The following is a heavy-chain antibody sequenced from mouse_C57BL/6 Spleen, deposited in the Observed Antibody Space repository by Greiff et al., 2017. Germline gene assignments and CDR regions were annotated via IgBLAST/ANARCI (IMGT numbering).Heavy chain of an antibody. Sequence: EVKLLESGPGLVKPSQSLSLTCSVTGYSITSGYYWNWIRQFPGNKLEWMGYISYDGSNNYNPSLKNRISITRDTSKNQFFLKLNSVTTEDTATYYCARDDDYDNYAMDYWGQGTSVTVSS. CDR3: ARDDDYDNYAMDY. CDR1: GYSITSGYY. J-gene: IGHJ4*01. D-gene: IGHD2-4*01. CDR2: ISYDGSN. V-gene: IGHV3-6*01.